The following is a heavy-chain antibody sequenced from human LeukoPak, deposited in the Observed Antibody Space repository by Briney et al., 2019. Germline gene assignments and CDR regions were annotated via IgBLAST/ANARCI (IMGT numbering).Heavy chain of an antibody. CDR2: ISTSSTYI. CDR3: ARWMPCGGGWYRIDY. Sequence: GGSLRLSCAASGFTFSSSIINWVRQAPGKGLEWVSSISTSSTYIFYADSVRGRFTISRDDAKNSLYLQMNSLRAEDTAVYYCARWMPCGGGWYRIDYWGQGSLVSVSS. J-gene: IGHJ4*02. CDR1: GFTFSSSI. D-gene: IGHD2-21*02. V-gene: IGHV3-21*01.